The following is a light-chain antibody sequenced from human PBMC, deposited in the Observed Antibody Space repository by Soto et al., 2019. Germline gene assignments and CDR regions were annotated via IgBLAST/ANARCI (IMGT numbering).Light chain of an antibody. V-gene: IGLV2-14*01. CDR1: TSDVGLYNY. Sequence: QSALTQPASVSGSPGQSITISCTGTTSDVGLYNYVSWYQQHPGKAPKLMISEVSNRPSGVSNRFSGSKSGNTASLTISGLQAEDEADHYCSSYTSSDTLVFGAGTKLTVL. J-gene: IGLJ2*01. CDR2: EVS. CDR3: SSYTSSDTLV.